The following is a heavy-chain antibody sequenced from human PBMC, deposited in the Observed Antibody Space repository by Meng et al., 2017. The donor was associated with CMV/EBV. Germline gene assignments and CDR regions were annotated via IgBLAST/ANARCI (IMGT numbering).Heavy chain of an antibody. CDR2: INHSGST. CDR1: GGSLSGYY. CDR3: ARGGNWFDP. V-gene: IGHV4-34*01. Sequence: VQIKQWGAGLLKLAATLSLPCAGYGGSLSGYYWSWIRQPPGKGLEWIGEINHSGSTNYNPSLKSRVTISVDTSKNQFSLKLSSVTAADTAVYYCARGGNWFDPWGQGTLVTVSS. J-gene: IGHJ5*02.